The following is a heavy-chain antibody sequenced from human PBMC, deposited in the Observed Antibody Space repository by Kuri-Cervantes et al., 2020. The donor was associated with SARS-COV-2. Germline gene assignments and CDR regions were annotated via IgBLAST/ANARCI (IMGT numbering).Heavy chain of an antibody. V-gene: IGHV4-59*08. D-gene: IGHD3-22*01. CDR2: VYDNGNT. CDR3: ARTGPSKERSGYYYWYFDL. J-gene: IGHJ2*01. CDR1: GGSISSYY. Sequence: SETLSLTCTVSGGSISSYYWSWIRQPPGKGLEWIGYVYDNGNTIYNPSLKSRVTISVDTSKNQFSLKLSSVTAADTAVYYCARTGPSKERSGYYYWYFDLWGRGTLVTVSS.